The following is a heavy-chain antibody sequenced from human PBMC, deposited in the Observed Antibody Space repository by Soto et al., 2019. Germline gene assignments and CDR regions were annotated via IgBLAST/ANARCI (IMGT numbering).Heavy chain of an antibody. CDR1: GGTFNTHT. V-gene: IGHV1-69*01. J-gene: IGHJ4*02. Sequence: VPLVQSGAEVKKPGSSVKVSCKASGGTFNTHTISWVRQAPGQGLEWMGGIIPIFGTTNYAQNFQGRVTITADESTSTAYMELSSLISEDTAVYYCARVSLRGHLLGNFDYWGQGTLVTVSS. CDR2: IIPIFGTT. CDR3: ARVSLRGHLLGNFDY. D-gene: IGHD3-10*01.